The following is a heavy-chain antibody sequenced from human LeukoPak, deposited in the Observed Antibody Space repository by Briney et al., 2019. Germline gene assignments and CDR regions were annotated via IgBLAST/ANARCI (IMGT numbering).Heavy chain of an antibody. V-gene: IGHV3-7*01. J-gene: IGHJ4*02. CDR2: INQGGSRL. D-gene: IGHD2-8*01. CDR3: ARLKDDVTKLDY. CDR1: GFTFGRYW. Sequence: GGSLRLSCAGSGFTFGRYWMSWVRQAPGKGLEWVASINQGGSRLHYLDSVTGRFIISRDDVQNSLFLQMTRLRVDDTAVYYCARLKDDVTKLDYWGQGTLVSVSS.